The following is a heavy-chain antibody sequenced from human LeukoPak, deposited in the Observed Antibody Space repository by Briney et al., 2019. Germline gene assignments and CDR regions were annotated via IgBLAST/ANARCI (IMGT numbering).Heavy chain of an antibody. Sequence: RAGGSLRLSCAASGFTFSSYAMHWVRQAPGKGLEWVAVISYDGSNKYHADSVKGRFTISRDNSKNTLYLQMNSLRAEDTAVYYCARDGVAYDAFDIWGQGTMVTVSS. D-gene: IGHD2-15*01. CDR1: GFTFSSYA. J-gene: IGHJ3*02. CDR3: ARDGVAYDAFDI. CDR2: ISYDGSNK. V-gene: IGHV3-30-3*01.